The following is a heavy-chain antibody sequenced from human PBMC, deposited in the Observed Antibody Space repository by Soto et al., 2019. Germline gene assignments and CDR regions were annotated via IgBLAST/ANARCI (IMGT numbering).Heavy chain of an antibody. CDR1: GGSISSYY. Sequence: SETLSLTCTVSGGSISSYYWSWIRQPPGKGLEWIWYIYYSGSTNYNPSLKSRVTISVDTSKNQFSLKLSSVTAADTAVYYCARLEEVVPAAENWFDPWGQGTLVTVSS. CDR2: IYYSGST. J-gene: IGHJ5*02. V-gene: IGHV4-59*08. D-gene: IGHD2-2*01. CDR3: ARLEEVVPAAENWFDP.